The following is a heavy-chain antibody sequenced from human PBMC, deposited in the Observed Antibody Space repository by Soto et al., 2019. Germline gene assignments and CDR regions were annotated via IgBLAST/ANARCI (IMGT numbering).Heavy chain of an antibody. CDR1: SGPSRSHN. J-gene: IGHJ6*02. D-gene: IGHD3-10*01. CDR2: IYHTGDT. V-gene: IGHV4-59*08. Sequence: QVQLQQSGPGLVKPSETLSLTCTVSSGPSRSHNWGWIRQPPGGGLEWIGYIYHTGDTSYNPSLSIRLPVSADPSTSHTSLTLRSVTAADTAVYYCVRQGIGDLHGLVDVWGQGTRVSVSS. CDR3: VRQGIGDLHGLVDV.